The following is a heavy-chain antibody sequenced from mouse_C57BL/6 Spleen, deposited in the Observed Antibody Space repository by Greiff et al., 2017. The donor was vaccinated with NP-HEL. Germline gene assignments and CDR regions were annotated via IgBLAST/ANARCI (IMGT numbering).Heavy chain of an antibody. CDR3: ARDDDYVPFAY. CDR2: ISDGGSYT. J-gene: IGHJ3*01. CDR1: GFTFSSYA. V-gene: IGHV5-4*01. Sequence: EVMLVESGGGLVKPGGSLKLSCAASGFTFSSYAMSWVRQTPEKRLEWVATISDGGSYTYYPDNVKGRFTISRDNAKKNLYLQMSHLKSEDTAMYYCARDDDYVPFAYWGQGTLVTVSA. D-gene: IGHD2-4*01.